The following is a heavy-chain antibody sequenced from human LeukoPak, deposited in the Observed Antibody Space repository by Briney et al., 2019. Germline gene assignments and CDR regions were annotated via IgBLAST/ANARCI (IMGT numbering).Heavy chain of an antibody. V-gene: IGHV3-66*04. J-gene: IGHJ4*02. CDR1: GFTFSTSW. CDR3: ARQVWGSFDY. CDR2: IYSGGST. Sequence: PGGSLRLSCAATGFTFSTSWMTWVRQAPGKGLEWVSVIYSGGSTYYADSVKGRFTISRDNSKNTLYLQMNSLRAEDTAVYYCARQVWGSFDYWGQGTLVTVSS. D-gene: IGHD3-16*01.